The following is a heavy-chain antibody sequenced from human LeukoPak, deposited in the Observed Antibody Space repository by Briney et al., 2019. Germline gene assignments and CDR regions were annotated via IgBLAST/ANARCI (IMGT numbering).Heavy chain of an antibody. CDR1: GGSVSSGSYY. CDR2: IYYSGST. D-gene: IGHD3-10*01. CDR3: ARDWRYGSGSPPQEVPYYYYYYGMDV. Sequence: SETLFLTCTVSGGSVSSGSYYWSWIRQPPGKGLEWIGYIYYSGSTNYNPSLKSRVTISVDTSKNQFSLKLSSATAADTAVYYCARDWRYGSGSPPQEVPYYYYYYGMDVWGQGTTVTVSS. J-gene: IGHJ6*02. V-gene: IGHV4-61*01.